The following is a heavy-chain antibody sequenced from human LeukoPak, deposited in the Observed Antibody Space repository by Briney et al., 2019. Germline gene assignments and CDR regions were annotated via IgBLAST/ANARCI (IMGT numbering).Heavy chain of an antibody. V-gene: IGHV3-48*01. Sequence: GGSLRLSCAASGFTFSSYSMNWVRQAPGKGLEWVSYISSSSSTIYYADSVKGRFTISRDNAKNSLYLQMNSLRAEDTAVYYCARGAPGGVALRLNYYYYGMDVWGQGTTVTVSS. CDR1: GFTFSSYS. J-gene: IGHJ6*02. CDR3: ARGAPGGVALRLNYYYYGMDV. CDR2: ISSSSSTI. D-gene: IGHD5-12*01.